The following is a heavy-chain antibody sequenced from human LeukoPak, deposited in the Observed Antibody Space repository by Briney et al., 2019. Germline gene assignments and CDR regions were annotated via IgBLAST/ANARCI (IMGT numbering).Heavy chain of an antibody. CDR3: AREAYGDWYYFDY. Sequence: EGSLRLSCAASGFTVSSNYMSWVRQAPGKGLEWVSVIYSGGSTYYADPVKGRFTISRDNSKNTLYLQMNSLRAEDTAVYYCAREAYGDWYYFDYWGQGTLVTVSS. CDR1: GFTVSSNY. V-gene: IGHV3-66*01. CDR2: IYSGGST. J-gene: IGHJ4*02. D-gene: IGHD4-17*01.